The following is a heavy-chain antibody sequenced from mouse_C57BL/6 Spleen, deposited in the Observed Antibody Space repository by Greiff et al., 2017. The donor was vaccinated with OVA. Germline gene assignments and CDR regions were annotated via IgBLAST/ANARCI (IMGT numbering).Heavy chain of an antibody. Sequence: QVQLQQSGAELVRPGTSVKVSCKASGYAFTNYLIEWVKQRPGQGLEWIGVINPGSGGTNYNEKFKGKATLTADKSSSTAYMQLSSLTSEDSAVYFCARRGYYSLDYWGQGTTLTVSS. CDR2: INPGSGGT. CDR1: GYAFTNYL. J-gene: IGHJ2*01. D-gene: IGHD2-12*01. V-gene: IGHV1-54*01. CDR3: ARRGYYSLDY.